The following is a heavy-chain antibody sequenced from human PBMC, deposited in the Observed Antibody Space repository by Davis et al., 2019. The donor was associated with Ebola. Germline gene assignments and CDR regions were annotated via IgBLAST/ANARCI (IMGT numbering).Heavy chain of an antibody. D-gene: IGHD3-22*01. CDR3: AKDYRSGYYGDYYFDY. J-gene: IGHJ4*02. CDR1: GFVFSSYV. Sequence: GESLKISCAASGFVFSSYVMSWVRRAPGKGLEWVSTLGLSADTYYADSVKGRFTISRDNSKNTLYLQMNSLRAEDTAVYYCAKDYRSGYYGDYYFDYWGQGTLVTVSS. CDR2: LGLSADT. V-gene: IGHV3-23*01.